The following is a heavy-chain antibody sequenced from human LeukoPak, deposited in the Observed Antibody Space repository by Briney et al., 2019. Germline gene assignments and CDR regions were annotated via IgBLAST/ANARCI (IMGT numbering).Heavy chain of an antibody. CDR3: AYYYDSSGYSSWFDP. D-gene: IGHD3-22*01. Sequence: ASVKVSCKASGGTFSSYAISWVRQAPGQGREWMGRIIPIFGTANYAQKFQGRVTITADKSTSTAYMELSSLRSEDTAVYFCAYYYDSSGYSSWFDPWGQGTLVTVSS. J-gene: IGHJ5*02. CDR1: GGTFSSYA. CDR2: IIPIFGTA. V-gene: IGHV1-69*06.